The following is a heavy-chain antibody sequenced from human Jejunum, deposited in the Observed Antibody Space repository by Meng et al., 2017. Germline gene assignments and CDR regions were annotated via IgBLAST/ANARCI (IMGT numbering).Heavy chain of an antibody. CDR2: VSTDGTIT. V-gene: IGHV3-74*01. CDR1: GFTFSSHW. J-gene: IGHJ5*02. Sequence: EVQLVGSGGGLVRPGGSLRLSCAASGFTFSSHWMHWVRQAPGKGLVWLSRVSTDGTITNYADSVKGRFTISRDNGKNTLYLQMNSLRAEDTGVYYCARDIPPSWGQGTLVTVSS. CDR3: ARDIPPS.